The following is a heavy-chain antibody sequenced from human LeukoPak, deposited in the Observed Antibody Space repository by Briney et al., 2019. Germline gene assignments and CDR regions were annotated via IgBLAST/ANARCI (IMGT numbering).Heavy chain of an antibody. CDR2: INHSGST. CDR3: ARRFPDSSGYSEFFDY. V-gene: IGHV4-34*01. J-gene: IGHJ4*02. D-gene: IGHD3-22*01. CDR1: GGSFSGYY. Sequence: PSETLSLTCAVYGGSFSGYYWSWIRQPPGKGLEWIGEINHSGSTNYNPSLKSRVTISVDTSKNQFSLKLSSVTAADTAVYYCARRFPDSSGYSEFFDYWGQGTLVTVSS.